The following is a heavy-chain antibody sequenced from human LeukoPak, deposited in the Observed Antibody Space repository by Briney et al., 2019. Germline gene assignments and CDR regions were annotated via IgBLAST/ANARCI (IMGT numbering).Heavy chain of an antibody. CDR1: GGSISSYY. CDR2: IYYSGST. CDR3: ARGNDYGDYAPKWYFDL. J-gene: IGHJ2*01. Sequence: SETLSLTCTVSGGSISSYYWSWIRQPPGKGLEWIEYIYYSGSTNYNPSLKSRVTISVDTSKNQFSLKLSSVTAADTAVYYCARGNDYGDYAPKWYFDLWGRGTLVTVSS. D-gene: IGHD4-17*01. V-gene: IGHV4-59*01.